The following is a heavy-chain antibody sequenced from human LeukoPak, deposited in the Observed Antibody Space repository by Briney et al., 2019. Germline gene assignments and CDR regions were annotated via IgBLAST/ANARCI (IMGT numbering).Heavy chain of an antibody. CDR2: ISGSGGST. Sequence: GGSLRLSCAASGFTFSSYAMSWVRQAPGKGLEWVSAISGSGGSTYYADSVKGRFTISRDNSKNTLYLQMNSLRAEDTAVYYCAKVGTPYDSSGYYYDYFDYWGQGTLVTVSS. CDR1: GFTFSSYA. J-gene: IGHJ4*02. CDR3: AKVGTPYDSSGYYYDYFDY. D-gene: IGHD3-22*01. V-gene: IGHV3-23*01.